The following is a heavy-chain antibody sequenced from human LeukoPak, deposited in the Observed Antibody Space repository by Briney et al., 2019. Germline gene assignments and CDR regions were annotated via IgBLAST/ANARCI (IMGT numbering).Heavy chain of an antibody. CDR2: IYTSGST. V-gene: IGHV4-4*07. Sequence: SSETLSLTCTVSGGSISSYYWSWIRQPAGKGLEWIGRIYTSGSTNYNPSLKSRVTMSVDTSKNQFSLKLSSVTAADTAVYYCARGQRGYSRFYHFDYWGQGALVTVSS. J-gene: IGHJ4*02. CDR3: ARGQRGYSRFYHFDY. D-gene: IGHD6-13*01. CDR1: GGSISSYY.